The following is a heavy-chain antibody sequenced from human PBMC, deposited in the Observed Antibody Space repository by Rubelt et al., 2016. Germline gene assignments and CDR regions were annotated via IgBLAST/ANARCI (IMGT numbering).Heavy chain of an antibody. V-gene: IGHV1-69*06. D-gene: IGHD2-15*01. J-gene: IGHJ3*02. CDR3: AREHRYCSGGSCVAFDI. CDR2: IIPIFGTA. Sequence: QVQLVQSGAEVKKPGSSVKVSCKASGGTFSSYAISWVRQAPGQGLEWMGGIIPIFGTANYAQKFQGRVTITADKSTSTAYMELSSLRSEDTAVYYCAREHRYCSGGSCVAFDIWGHGTGVTVSS. CDR1: GGTFSSYA.